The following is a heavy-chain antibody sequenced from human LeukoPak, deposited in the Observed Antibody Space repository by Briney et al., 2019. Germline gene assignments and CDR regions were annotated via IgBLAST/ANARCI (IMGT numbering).Heavy chain of an antibody. Sequence: GGSLRLSCAASGFTFSSYSMNWVRQAPGKGLEWVSYISSSSSTIYYADSVKGRFTISRDNAKNSLYLQMNSLRAEDTAVYYCARADGDYDYYYYYMDVWGKGTTVTVSS. J-gene: IGHJ6*03. CDR2: ISSSSSTI. D-gene: IGHD4-17*01. CDR3: ARADGDYDYYYYYMDV. CDR1: GFTFSSYS. V-gene: IGHV3-48*01.